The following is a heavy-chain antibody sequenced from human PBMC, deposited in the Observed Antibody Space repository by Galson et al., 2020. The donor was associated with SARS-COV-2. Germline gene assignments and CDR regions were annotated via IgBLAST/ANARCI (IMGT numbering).Heavy chain of an antibody. D-gene: IGHD3-22*01. CDR1: GGSFSGYY. V-gene: IGHV4-34*01. CDR3: ARGHLEISMIVVVFTAAAYYFDS. J-gene: IGHJ4*02. CDR2: IHHSGNI. Sequence: QWYQRRSQASETLSLTCAVYGGSFSGYYWSWIRPPPGKGLEWVGEIHHSGNINYNPSLQSRVTITIDTSKNQFSLKLSSVTAADTAVYYCARGHLEISMIVVVFTAAAYYFDSWGQGTLVTVFS.